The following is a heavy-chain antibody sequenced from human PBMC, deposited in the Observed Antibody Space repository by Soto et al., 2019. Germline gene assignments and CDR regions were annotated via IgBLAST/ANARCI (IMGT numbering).Heavy chain of an antibody. CDR1: GYSFTSYW. D-gene: IGHD1-7*01. J-gene: IGHJ3*02. V-gene: IGHV5-51*01. CDR2: IYPGDSDT. Sequence: GESLKISCKGSGYSFTSYWIGWVRQMPGKGLEWMGIIYPGDSDTRYSPSFQGQVTISADKSISTAYLQWSSLKASDTAMYYCAIPNRNWNYDVGGAFDIWGQGTMVTVSS. CDR3: AIPNRNWNYDVGGAFDI.